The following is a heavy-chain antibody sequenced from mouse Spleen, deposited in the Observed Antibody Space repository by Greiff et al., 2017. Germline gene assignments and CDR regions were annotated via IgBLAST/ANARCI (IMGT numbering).Heavy chain of an antibody. CDR3: ARDSSGLYYYAMDY. CDR2: IYPGDGDT. V-gene: IGHV1-82*01. CDR1: GYAFSSSW. D-gene: IGHD3-2*01. J-gene: IGHJ4*01. Sequence: QVQLKESGPELVKPGASVKISCKASGYAFSSSWMNWVKQRPGQGLEWIGRIYPGDGDTNYNGKFKGKATLTADKSSSTAYMQLSSLTSVDSAVYFCARDSSGLYYYAMDYWGQGTSVTVSS.